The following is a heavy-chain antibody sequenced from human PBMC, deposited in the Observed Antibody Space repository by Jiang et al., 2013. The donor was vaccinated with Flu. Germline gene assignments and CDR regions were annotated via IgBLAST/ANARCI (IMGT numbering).Heavy chain of an antibody. CDR3: ARRAMAGSPYYYYGMDV. J-gene: IGHJ6*02. V-gene: IGHV5-51*03. CDR1: GYSFTSYW. D-gene: IGHD6-19*01. CDR2: IYPADSHT. Sequence: PGESLKISCEASGYSFTSYWIAWVRQMPGKGLEWMGIIYPADSHTTYSPSFQGQVTISVDKSITTAYLQWSSLKASDTAMYYCARRAMAGSPYYYYGMDVWGQGTTVTVSS.